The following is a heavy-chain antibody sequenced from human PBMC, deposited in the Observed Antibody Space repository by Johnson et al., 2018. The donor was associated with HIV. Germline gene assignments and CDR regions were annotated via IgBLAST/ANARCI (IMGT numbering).Heavy chain of an antibody. D-gene: IGHD2-2*01. Sequence: QVQLVESGGGVVQPGRSLRLSCAASGFNFRTYAMHWVRQAPGKGLEWVAVISYDGSNKYYADSVKGRFTISRDNSKNTLYLQMNSLRAEDTAVYYCAGKEAIDEAFYIWGQGTMVTVSS. V-gene: IGHV3-30-3*01. CDR1: GFNFRTYA. J-gene: IGHJ3*02. CDR2: ISYDGSNK. CDR3: AGKEAIDEAFYI.